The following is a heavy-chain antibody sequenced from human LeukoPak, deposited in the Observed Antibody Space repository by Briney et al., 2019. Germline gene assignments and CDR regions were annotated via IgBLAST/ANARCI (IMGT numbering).Heavy chain of an antibody. J-gene: IGHJ6*02. CDR2: ISSSGSTI. D-gene: IGHD2-15*01. Sequence: GGSLRLSCAASGFTFSSYEMNWVRQAPGKGLEWVSYISSSGSTIYYADSVKGRFTISRDNANNSLYLQMNSLRAEDTAVYYCARWGCSGGSCYSGYYGMDVWGQGTTVTVSS. CDR1: GFTFSSYE. CDR3: ARWGCSGGSCYSGYYGMDV. V-gene: IGHV3-48*03.